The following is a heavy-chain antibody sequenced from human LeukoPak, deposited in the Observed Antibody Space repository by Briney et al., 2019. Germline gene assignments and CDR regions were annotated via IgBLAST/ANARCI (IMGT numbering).Heavy chain of an antibody. Sequence: SETLSLTCTVSGGSISSYYWSWIRQPPGKGPEWIGYIYYSGSTNYNPSLKSRVTISVDTSKSQFSLKLSSVTAADTAVYYCARSRRVSNWFDPWGQGTLVTVSS. J-gene: IGHJ5*02. CDR2: IYYSGST. CDR3: ARSRRVSNWFDP. V-gene: IGHV4-59*01. CDR1: GGSISSYY.